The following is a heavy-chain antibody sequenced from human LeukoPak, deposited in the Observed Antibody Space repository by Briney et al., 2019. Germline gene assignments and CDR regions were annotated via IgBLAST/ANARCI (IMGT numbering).Heavy chain of an antibody. CDR2: INHSGST. Sequence: SETLSLTCTVSSGSISTSNYYWGWVRQPPGKGLEWIGEINHSGSTNYNPSLKSRVTISVDTSKNQFSLKLSSVTAADTAVYYCARFVYGGNPSRAYYYYYMDVWGKGTTVTVSS. J-gene: IGHJ6*03. CDR3: ARFVYGGNPSRAYYYYYMDV. D-gene: IGHD4-23*01. CDR1: SGSISTSNYY. V-gene: IGHV4-39*07.